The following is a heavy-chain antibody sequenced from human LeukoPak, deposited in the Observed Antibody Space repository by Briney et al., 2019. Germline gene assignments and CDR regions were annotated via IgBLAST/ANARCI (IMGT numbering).Heavy chain of an antibody. Sequence: GRSLRLSCAASGFTFDDYAMHWVRQAPGKGLEWVSGITWNSGSIDYADSVKGRFTISRDNAKNSLYLQMNSLKPEDTALYYCAKGGSSTWSGYWYFDLWGRGTLVTVSS. V-gene: IGHV3-9*01. J-gene: IGHJ2*01. D-gene: IGHD6-13*01. CDR3: AKGGSSTWSGYWYFDL. CDR1: GFTFDDYA. CDR2: ITWNSGSI.